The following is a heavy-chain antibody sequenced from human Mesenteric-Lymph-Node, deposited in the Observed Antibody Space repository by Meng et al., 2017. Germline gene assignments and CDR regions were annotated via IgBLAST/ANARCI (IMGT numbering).Heavy chain of an antibody. D-gene: IGHD3-9*01. CDR1: GGSISSGSYY. J-gene: IGHJ4*02. Sequence: SETLSLTCTVSGGSISSGSYYWSWIRQPAGKGLEWIGRIYTSGSTNYSPSLKSRVTISVDTSKNQFSLKLSSVTAADTAVYYCARDVGDILTGWGEGTLVTVSS. CDR2: IYTSGST. CDR3: ARDVGDILTG. V-gene: IGHV4-61*02.